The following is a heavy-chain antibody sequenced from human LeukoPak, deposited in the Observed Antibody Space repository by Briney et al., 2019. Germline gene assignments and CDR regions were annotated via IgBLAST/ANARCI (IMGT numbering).Heavy chain of an antibody. CDR3: ARVAYYRVTADQITDAFDV. V-gene: IGHV4-59*01. D-gene: IGHD2-21*02. CDR1: GGSISSYY. CDR2: IYYTGST. J-gene: IGHJ3*01. Sequence: PSETLSLTCTVSGGSISSYYWSWIRQPPGKGLEWIGYIYYTGSTDYNPSLKSRVTISVDTSKKQFSLKLSSVTAADTAVYFCARVAYYRVTADQITDAFDVWGHGTVVTVSS.